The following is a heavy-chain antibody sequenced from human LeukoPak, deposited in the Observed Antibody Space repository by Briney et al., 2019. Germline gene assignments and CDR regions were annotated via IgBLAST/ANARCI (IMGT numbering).Heavy chain of an antibody. CDR3: ARHSPSWQWLGPSLDY. D-gene: IGHD6-19*01. J-gene: IGHJ4*02. Sequence: SETLSLTCAVYGGSFSGYYWSWIRQPPGKGLEWIGEINHSGSTNYNPSLKSRVTISVGTSKNQFSLKLSSVTAADTAVYYCARHSPSWQWLGPSLDYWGQGTLVTVSS. CDR1: GGSFSGYY. V-gene: IGHV4-34*01. CDR2: INHSGST.